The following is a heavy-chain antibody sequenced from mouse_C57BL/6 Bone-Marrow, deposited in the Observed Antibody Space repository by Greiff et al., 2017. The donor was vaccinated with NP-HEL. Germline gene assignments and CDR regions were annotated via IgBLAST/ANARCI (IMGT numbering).Heavy chain of an antibody. J-gene: IGHJ1*03. Sequence: QVQLKQSGAELVRPGTSVKMSCKASGYTFTNYWIGWAKQRPGHGLEWIGDIYPGGGYTNYNEKFKGKATLTADKSSSTAYMQFSSLTSEDSAIYYCARSDYYGSSYGWYFDVWGTGTTVTVSS. V-gene: IGHV1-63*01. CDR2: IYPGGGYT. CDR1: GYTFTNYW. D-gene: IGHD1-1*01. CDR3: ARSDYYGSSYGWYFDV.